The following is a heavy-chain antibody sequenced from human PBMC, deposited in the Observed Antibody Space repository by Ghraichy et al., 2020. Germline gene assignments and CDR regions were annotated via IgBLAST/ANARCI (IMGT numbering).Heavy chain of an antibody. V-gene: IGHV3-23*01. D-gene: IGHD7-27*01. Sequence: GGSLRLSCAASGFTFSNYAMSWVRQAPGEGLEWVSAVSGSGRDTYYADSVKGRFTISRDNSENILYLQMNSLSAEDTAVYYCAKYKWGRTNDYFDYWGQGILVTVSS. CDR1: GFTFSNYA. CDR2: VSGSGRDT. CDR3: AKYKWGRTNDYFDY. J-gene: IGHJ4*02.